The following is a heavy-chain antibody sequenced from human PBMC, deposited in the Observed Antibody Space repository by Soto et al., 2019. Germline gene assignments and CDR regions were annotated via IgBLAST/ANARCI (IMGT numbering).Heavy chain of an antibody. D-gene: IGHD2-2*01. V-gene: IGHV4-31*03. CDR3: ARGRSSTSPYPIGY. J-gene: IGHJ4*02. Sequence: QVQLQESGPGLVKPSQTLSLTCTVSGGSISSGGYYWSWIRQHPGKVLEWIGYIYYSGSTYFNPSLKSRVTISVDTSKNQFSLKLSSVTAADTAVYYCARGRSSTSPYPIGYWGQGALVTVSS. CDR2: IYYSGST. CDR1: GGSISSGGYY.